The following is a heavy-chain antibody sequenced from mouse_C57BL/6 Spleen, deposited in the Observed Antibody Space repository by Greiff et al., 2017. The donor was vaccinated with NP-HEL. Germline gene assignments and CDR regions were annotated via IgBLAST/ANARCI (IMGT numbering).Heavy chain of an antibody. CDR3: ARSLLTTEVAADAMDY. D-gene: IGHD1-1*01. J-gene: IGHJ4*01. CDR2: IFPGSGST. CDR1: GYTFTDYY. V-gene: IGHV1-75*01. Sequence: VQLQQSGPELVKPGASVKISCKASGYTFTDYYINWVKQRPGQGLEWIGWIFPGSGSTYYNEKFKGKATLTVDKSSSTAYMLLSSLTSEDSAVYFCARSLLTTEVAADAMDYWGQGTSVTVSS.